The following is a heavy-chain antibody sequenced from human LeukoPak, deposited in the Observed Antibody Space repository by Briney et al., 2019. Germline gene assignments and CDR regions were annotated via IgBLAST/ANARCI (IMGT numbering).Heavy chain of an antibody. J-gene: IGHJ4*02. CDR2: IYTGGDA. V-gene: IGHV3-53*01. D-gene: IGHD6-19*01. CDR1: GFSVSNKY. CDR3: AGGQMFTSGGFDD. Sequence: GGSLRLSCAASGFSVSNKYMSWVRQAPGKGLEWVSVIYTGGDAYYADSVRGRFTISRDNSKNTVNLQMNSLRAEDTALYYCAGGQMFTSGGFDDWGQGTLVTVSS.